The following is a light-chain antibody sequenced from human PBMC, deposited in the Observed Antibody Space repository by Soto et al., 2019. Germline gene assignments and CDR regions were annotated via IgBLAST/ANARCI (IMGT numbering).Light chain of an antibody. V-gene: IGLV2-14*01. CDR3: NVYTRSNTLPYV. CDR2: DVS. Sequence: QSALPQPASVSGSPGQSSTISCTGTSSDVGAVSWYQPHPGKAPKLMIYDVSNRPSGVSNRFSGSKSGNTASLTISGLQAEDEADYYCNVYTRSNTLPYVFVTGTTLPVL. J-gene: IGLJ1*01. CDR1: SSDVGA.